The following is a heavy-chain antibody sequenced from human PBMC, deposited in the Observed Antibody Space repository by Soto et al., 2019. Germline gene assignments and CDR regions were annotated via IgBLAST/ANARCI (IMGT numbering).Heavy chain of an antibody. CDR2: INHSGST. Sequence: SETLSLTCAVYGGSFSGYYWSWIRQPPGKGLEWIGEINHSGSTNYNPSLKSRVTISVDTSKNQFSLKLSSVTAADTAVYYCARGKGYRVNYFDYWGQGTLVTVS. D-gene: IGHD5-12*01. V-gene: IGHV4-34*01. CDR1: GGSFSGYY. CDR3: ARGKGYRVNYFDY. J-gene: IGHJ4*02.